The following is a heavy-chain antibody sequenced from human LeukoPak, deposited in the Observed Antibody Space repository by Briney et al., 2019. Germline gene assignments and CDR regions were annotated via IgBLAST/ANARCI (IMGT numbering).Heavy chain of an antibody. J-gene: IGHJ6*02. D-gene: IGHD4-17*01. V-gene: IGHV3-30*18. Sequence: GGSLRLSCAASGFTYSSYGMHWVRQAQGKGLEWVAVISYDGSNKYYADSVKGRFTISRDNSKNTLYLQMNSLRAEDTAVYYCAKDASDYGDYYYGMDVWGQGTTVTVPS. CDR3: AKDASDYGDYYYGMDV. CDR1: GFTYSSYG. CDR2: ISYDGSNK.